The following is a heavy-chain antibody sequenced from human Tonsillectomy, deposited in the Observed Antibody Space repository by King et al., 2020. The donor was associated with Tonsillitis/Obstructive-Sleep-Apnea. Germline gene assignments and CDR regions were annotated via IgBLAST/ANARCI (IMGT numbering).Heavy chain of an antibody. CDR3: AKDRTFGGGSYFDY. CDR1: GFTSSSYA. J-gene: IGHJ4*02. Sequence: VQLVESGGGLVQPGGSLRLSCAASGFTSSSYAMTWVRQAPGKGLEWVSVTSGSGANTFYADSVKGRFTIYRDNSKNTLYLQMNSLRAEDTAVYYCAKDRTFGGGSYFDYWGQGTLVTVSS. V-gene: IGHV3-23*04. D-gene: IGHD1-26*01. CDR2: TSGSGANT.